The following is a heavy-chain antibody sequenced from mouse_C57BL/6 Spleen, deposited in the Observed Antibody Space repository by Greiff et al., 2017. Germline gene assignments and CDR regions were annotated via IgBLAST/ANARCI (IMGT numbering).Heavy chain of an antibody. Sequence: EVQRVESGEGLVKPGGSLKLSCAASGFTFSSYAMSWVRQTPEKRLEWVAYISSGGDYIYYADTVKGRFTISRDNARNTLYLQMSSLKSEDTAMYYCTRDPPYYYGSTPDAMDYWGQGTSVTVSS. D-gene: IGHD1-1*01. J-gene: IGHJ4*01. CDR1: GFTFSSYA. V-gene: IGHV5-9-1*02. CDR3: TRDPPYYYGSTPDAMDY. CDR2: ISSGGDYI.